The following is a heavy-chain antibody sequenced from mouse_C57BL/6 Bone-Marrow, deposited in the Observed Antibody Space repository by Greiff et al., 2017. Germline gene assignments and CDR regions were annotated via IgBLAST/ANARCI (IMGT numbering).Heavy chain of an antibody. CDR2: IDPSDSYT. V-gene: IGHV1-50*01. CDR1: GYTFTSYW. Sequence: VQLQQPGAELVKPGASVKLSCKASGYTFTSYWMQWVKQRPGQGLEWIGEIDPSDSYTNYNQKFKGKATSTVDTSSSTAYMQLSSLTSEDSAVYYCARDSYYDVGAWFAYWGQGTLVTVSA. J-gene: IGHJ3*01. CDR3: ARDSYYDVGAWFAY. D-gene: IGHD2-4*01.